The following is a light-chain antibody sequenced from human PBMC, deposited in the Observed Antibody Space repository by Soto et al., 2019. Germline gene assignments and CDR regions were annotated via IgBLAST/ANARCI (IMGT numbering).Light chain of an antibody. CDR2: TNT. J-gene: IGLJ1*01. CDR3: ASWDDSLNGPV. V-gene: IGLV1-44*01. CDR1: SSNVGGNP. Sequence: QSVLTQPTSASGTPGQRVTISCSGSSSNVGGNPVNWYQHVPTTAPKLLIYTNTQRPSGVPDRFSGSKSGTSASLAISGLQSEDEADYYCASWDDSLNGPVFGTGTKVTV.